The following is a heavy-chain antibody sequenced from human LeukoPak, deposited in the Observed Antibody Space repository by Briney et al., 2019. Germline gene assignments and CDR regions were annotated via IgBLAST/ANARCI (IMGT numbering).Heavy chain of an antibody. D-gene: IGHD6-13*01. V-gene: IGHV3-66*01. CDR1: GFTVSTNY. J-gene: IGHJ4*02. CDR3: ARDIGSSAGFDY. CDR2: IYSGGST. Sequence: GGSLRLSCAASGFTVSTNYMSWVRQAPGKGLEWVSVIYSGGSTYYADSVKGRFSISRDNSKNTVYLQMNRLRAEDTAVYYCARDIGSSAGFDYWGQGTLVTVSS.